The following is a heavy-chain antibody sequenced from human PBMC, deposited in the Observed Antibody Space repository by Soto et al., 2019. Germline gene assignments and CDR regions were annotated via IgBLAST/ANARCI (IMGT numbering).Heavy chain of an antibody. CDR3: ARDQVRVPAAKPRPYYYYGMDV. V-gene: IGHV3-30-3*01. J-gene: IGHJ6*02. CDR2: ISYDGSNK. D-gene: IGHD2-2*01. Sequence: GGSLRLSCAASGFTFSSYAMHWVRQAPGKGLEWVAVISYDGSNKYYADSVKGRFTISRDNSKNTLYLQMNSLRAEDTAVYYCARDQVRVPAAKPRPYYYYGMDVWGQGTTVTVSS. CDR1: GFTFSSYA.